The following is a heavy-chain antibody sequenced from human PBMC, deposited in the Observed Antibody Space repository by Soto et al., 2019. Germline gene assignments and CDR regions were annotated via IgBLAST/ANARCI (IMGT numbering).Heavy chain of an antibody. D-gene: IGHD4-17*01. CDR2: IYYSGST. CDR1: GGSISSYY. V-gene: IGHV4-59*08. J-gene: IGHJ4*02. CDR3: GRWGSVTKVLDY. Sequence: SETLSLTCTVSGGSISSYYWSWIRQPPGKGLEWIGYIYYSGSTNYNPSLKSRVTISVDTSKNQFSLKLSSVTAADTAVYYCGRWGSVTKVLDYWGQGTLVTVSS.